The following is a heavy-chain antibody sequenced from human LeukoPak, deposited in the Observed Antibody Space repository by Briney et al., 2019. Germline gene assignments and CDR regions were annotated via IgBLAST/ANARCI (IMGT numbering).Heavy chain of an antibody. D-gene: IGHD6-19*01. Sequence: SETQSLTCTVSGGSISSYYWSWIRQPAGKGLEWIGRIYTSGSTNYNPSLKSRVTMSVDTSKNQFSLKLSSVTAADTAVYYCARHVRKRGIAVAGTPGWFDPWGQGTLVTVSS. V-gene: IGHV4-4*07. CDR3: ARHVRKRGIAVAGTPGWFDP. CDR2: IYTSGST. J-gene: IGHJ5*02. CDR1: GGSISSYY.